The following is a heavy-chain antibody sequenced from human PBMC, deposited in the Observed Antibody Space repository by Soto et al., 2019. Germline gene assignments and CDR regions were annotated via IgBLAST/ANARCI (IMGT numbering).Heavy chain of an antibody. CDR3: ARDVRAAGTVGATIFAYYYYYGMDV. CDR1: GGTFSSYA. J-gene: IGHJ6*02. CDR2: IIPIFGTA. D-gene: IGHD1-26*01. V-gene: IGHV1-69*13. Sequence: GASVKVSCKASGGTFSSYAISWVRQAPGQGLEWMGGIIPIFGTANYAQKFQGRVTITADESTSTAYMELSSLRSEDTAVYYCARDVRAAGTVGATIFAYYYYYGMDVWGQGTTVTVSS.